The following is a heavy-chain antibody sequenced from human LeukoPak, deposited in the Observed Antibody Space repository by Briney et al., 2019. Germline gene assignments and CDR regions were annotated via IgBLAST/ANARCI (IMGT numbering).Heavy chain of an antibody. Sequence: GGSLRLSCAASGFTFSSYGMHWVRQAPGKGLEWVSYISSSRSTIYYADSVKGRFTVSRDNSKNSLYLQMNTLRDEDTAVYYCVRDSQDYSNYYYYYYGMDVWGQGTTVTVSS. CDR1: GFTFSSYG. CDR2: ISSSRSTI. V-gene: IGHV3-48*02. J-gene: IGHJ6*02. CDR3: VRDSQDYSNYYYYYYGMDV. D-gene: IGHD4-11*01.